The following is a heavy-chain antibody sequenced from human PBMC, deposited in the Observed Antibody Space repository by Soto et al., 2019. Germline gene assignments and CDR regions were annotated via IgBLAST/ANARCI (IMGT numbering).Heavy chain of an antibody. D-gene: IGHD2-21*01. J-gene: IGHJ6*02. V-gene: IGHV1-18*01. CDR2: ISTDNGNT. CDR1: GYSFTSYG. Sequence: QVRLVQSGAEVRKPGASVKVSCKASGYSFTSYGISWVRQAPGQGLEWMGWISTDNGNTNYAHNLQGRVSMTIDPSTSTAYMELWSLGSDDTAVYYCARDVPDTSLFFYYYGMDVWGQGTTVTVSS. CDR3: ARDVPDTSLFFYYYGMDV.